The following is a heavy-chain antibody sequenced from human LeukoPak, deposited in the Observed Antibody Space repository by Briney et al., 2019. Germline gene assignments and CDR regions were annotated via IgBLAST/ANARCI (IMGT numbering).Heavy chain of an antibody. CDR2: INPNSGGT. CDR3: ASRSPYTGTVGATTFDY. Sequence: GASVKVSCKASGYTFTGYYMHWVRQAPGQGLEWMGWINPNSGGTNYAQKFQGRVTMTRDTSISTAYMELSRLRSDDTAVYYCASRSPYTGTVGATTFDYWGQGTLVTVSS. J-gene: IGHJ4*02. D-gene: IGHD1-26*01. V-gene: IGHV1-2*02. CDR1: GYTFTGYY.